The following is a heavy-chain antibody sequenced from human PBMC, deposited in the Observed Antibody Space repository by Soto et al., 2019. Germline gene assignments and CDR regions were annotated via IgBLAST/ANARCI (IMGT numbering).Heavy chain of an antibody. CDR2: ISYDGSNK. V-gene: IGHV3-30-3*01. CDR1: GFTFSSYA. J-gene: IGHJ4*02. CDR3: ARESDYYGSGNLDY. Sequence: GGYLRLSCAASGFTFSSYAMHWVRQAPGKGLEWVAVISYDGSNKYYADSVKGRFTISRDNSKNTLYLQMNSLRAEDTAVYYCARESDYYGSGNLDYWGQGTLVTVSS. D-gene: IGHD3-10*01.